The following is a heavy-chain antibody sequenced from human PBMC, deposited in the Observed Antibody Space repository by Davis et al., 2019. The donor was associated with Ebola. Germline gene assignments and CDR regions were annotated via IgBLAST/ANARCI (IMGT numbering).Heavy chain of an antibody. V-gene: IGHV4-59*12. Sequence: SETLSLTCTVSGGSISSFYWSWIRQPPGKGLEWIGYIDYTGSTNYNPSLQSRVTISVDTSKNQFSLKVSSVTAADTAVYYCAGAPVYYYYGMDVWGKGTTVTVSS. CDR3: AGAPVYYYYGMDV. CDR2: IDYTGST. J-gene: IGHJ6*04. D-gene: IGHD4/OR15-4a*01. CDR1: GGSISSFY.